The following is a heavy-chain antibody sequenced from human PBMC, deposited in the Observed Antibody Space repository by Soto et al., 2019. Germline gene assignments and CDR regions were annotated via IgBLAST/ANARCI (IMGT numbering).Heavy chain of an antibody. V-gene: IGHV1-46*01. CDR1: GYTFTNFY. CDR3: ARGLASGDY. Sequence: QVQLVQSGAEVKEPGASVKISCKGSGYTFTNFYIHWVRQATGQGLEWMGIVNPNGGSTNYAQNFKGRITISRDTSTSTVYMDLSSLRSEDTAVYYCARGLASGDYWGQGTLVTVSS. J-gene: IGHJ4*02. D-gene: IGHD6-6*01. CDR2: VNPNGGST.